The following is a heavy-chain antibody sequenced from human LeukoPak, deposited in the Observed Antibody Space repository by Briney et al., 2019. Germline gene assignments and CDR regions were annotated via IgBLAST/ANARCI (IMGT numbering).Heavy chain of an antibody. CDR3: ARDRCSGGSCYSYYYGMDV. CDR2: IYYSGST. D-gene: IGHD2-15*01. Sequence: SETLSLTCTVSGGSISSGGYYWRWLRQHPGKGLEWIGYIYYSGSTYYNPSLKSRVTISVDTSKNQFSLKLSSVTAADTAVYYCARDRCSGGSCYSYYYGMDVWGQGTTVTVSS. J-gene: IGHJ6*02. CDR1: GGSISSGGYY. V-gene: IGHV4-31*03.